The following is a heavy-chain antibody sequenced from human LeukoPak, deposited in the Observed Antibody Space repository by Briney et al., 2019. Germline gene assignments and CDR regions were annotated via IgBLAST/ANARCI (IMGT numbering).Heavy chain of an antibody. CDR2: IYYSGST. J-gene: IGHJ5*02. D-gene: IGHD3-10*01. Sequence: PSETLSLTCTVSGGSIGSSSYYWGWIRQPPGKGLEWIGSIYYSGSTYYNPSLKSRVTISVDTSKNQFSLKLSSVTAAGTAVYYCARDLLLSSVFDPWGQGTLVTVSS. CDR3: ARDLLLSSVFDP. V-gene: IGHV4-39*07. CDR1: GGSIGSSSYY.